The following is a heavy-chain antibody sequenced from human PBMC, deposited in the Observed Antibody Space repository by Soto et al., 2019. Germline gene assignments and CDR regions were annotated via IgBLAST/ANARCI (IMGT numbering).Heavy chain of an antibody. D-gene: IGHD2-2*01. V-gene: IGHV3-23*01. CDR1: AFTFSNYA. CDR2: ISGSGGST. Sequence: EVQLLESGGGLVQPGGSLRLSCAASAFTFSNYAMNWVRQAPGRGLEWVSAISGSGGSTLYADSVKGRFTISRDHSKNTLYLQMSSLRVEDTSIYYCARENQFDIWGQGTMVTVSS. J-gene: IGHJ3*02. CDR3: ARENQFDI.